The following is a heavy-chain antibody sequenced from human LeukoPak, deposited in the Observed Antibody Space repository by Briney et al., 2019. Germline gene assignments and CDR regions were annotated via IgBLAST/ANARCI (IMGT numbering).Heavy chain of an antibody. Sequence: PGGSLRLSCAVSGFTFSSYAMNWVRQAPGKGLEWVSGISGSGAGTYYADSVKGRFTISRDNSKNTLYLQMNSLRAEDTAVYYCAKMVREFYTISYYFHYWGQGTLVTVSS. D-gene: IGHD2-8*01. CDR2: ISGSGAGT. J-gene: IGHJ4*02. V-gene: IGHV3-23*01. CDR3: AKMVREFYTISYYFHY. CDR1: GFTFSSYA.